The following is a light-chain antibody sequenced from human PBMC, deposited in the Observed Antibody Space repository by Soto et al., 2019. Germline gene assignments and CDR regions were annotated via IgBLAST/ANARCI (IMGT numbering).Light chain of an antibody. CDR2: DAS. Sequence: IQMTQSPSSXSTSVGDRVTIPCRASQSISFYLNWYQQKPGEAPKLLIYDASTLESGVPSRFSGSGSGTDFTLTISSLQPEDFATYYCLQDYNYPWTFGQGTKVDI. CDR1: QSISFY. J-gene: IGKJ1*01. V-gene: IGKV1-6*01. CDR3: LQDYNYPWT.